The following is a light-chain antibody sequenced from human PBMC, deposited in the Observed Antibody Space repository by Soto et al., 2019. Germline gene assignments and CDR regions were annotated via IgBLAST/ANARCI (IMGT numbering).Light chain of an antibody. CDR3: MQGRQTPIT. Sequence: DIAMTQSPLSLPVTPGEPASISCRSSQSLLHTNGYNYLDWYLQKPGQSPQLLIYLGSNRGSGVPDRFSGSGSGTDFTLKISRVEAEDVGVYYCMQGRQTPITFGQGTRLEIK. CDR2: LGS. CDR1: QSLLHTNGYNY. V-gene: IGKV2-28*01. J-gene: IGKJ5*01.